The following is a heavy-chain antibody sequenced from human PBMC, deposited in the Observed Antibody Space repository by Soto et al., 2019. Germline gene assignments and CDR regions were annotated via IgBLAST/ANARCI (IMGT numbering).Heavy chain of an antibody. CDR3: AKATATGGGAFDI. CDR2: ILVDGRT. CDR1: GFICSSYD. V-gene: IGHV3-23*01. Sequence: LRLSCAASGFICSSYDMSWVRQAPGKGLEWVSTILVDGRTFYVDSVKGRFTISRDNSKNTVYLQMNSLTAGDTALYYCAKATATGGGAFDICGQGTMVTVSS. D-gene: IGHD2-8*02. J-gene: IGHJ3*02.